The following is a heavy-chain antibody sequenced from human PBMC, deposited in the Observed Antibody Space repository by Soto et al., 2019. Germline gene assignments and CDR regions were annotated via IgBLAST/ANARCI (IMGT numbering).Heavy chain of an antibody. V-gene: IGHV3-23*01. CDR1: GLTFSSYA. J-gene: IGHJ6*02. CDR2: ISGSGGST. Sequence: GGSLRPSFAASGLTFSSYAMSWVRQAQGKGLEWVSAISGSGGSTYYADSVKGRFTISRDNSKNTLYLQMNSLRAEDTAVYYCAKDPTVGYYYGMDVWGQGTTVTVSS. CDR3: AKDPTVGYYYGMDV. D-gene: IGHD2-15*01.